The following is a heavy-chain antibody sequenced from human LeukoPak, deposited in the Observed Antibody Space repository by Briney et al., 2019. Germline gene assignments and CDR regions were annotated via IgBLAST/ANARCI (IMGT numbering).Heavy chain of an antibody. J-gene: IGHJ4*02. V-gene: IGHV4-34*01. D-gene: IGHD3-22*01. CDR3: ARGGSVNYYDSSGYAGDFDY. CDR1: GGSFSGYY. CDR2: INHSGST. Sequence: PSETLSLTCAVYGGSFSGYYWSWIRQPPGKGLEWIGEINHSGSTNYNPSLKSRVTISVGTSKNQFSLKLSSVTAADTAVYYCARGGSVNYYDSSGYAGDFDYWGQGTLVTVSS.